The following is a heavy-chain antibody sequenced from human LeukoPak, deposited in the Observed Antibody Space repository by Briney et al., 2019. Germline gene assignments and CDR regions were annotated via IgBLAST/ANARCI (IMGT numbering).Heavy chain of an antibody. J-gene: IGHJ4*02. V-gene: IGHV1-2*02. Sequence: ASVKVSCKTSGYTFTGYYLHWVRQAPGQGLEWMGWINPNSGGTNYAQKFQGRVTMTRDTSISTAYMELSRLRSDDTAVYYCARDWHGDYFDYWGQGTLVTVSS. CDR2: INPNSGGT. CDR1: GYTFTGYY. D-gene: IGHD4-17*01. CDR3: ARDWHGDYFDY.